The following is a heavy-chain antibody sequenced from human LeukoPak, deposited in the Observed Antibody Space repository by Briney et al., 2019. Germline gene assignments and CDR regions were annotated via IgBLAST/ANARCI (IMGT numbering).Heavy chain of an antibody. Sequence: SQTLSLTCTVSGASIASGEFYCSWIRQPPGKGLEWIGYVTNTGITNFNPSLSSRISTSVDTSKNQFSLKLSSVTAADTAVYYCARDNWNYGSSMDVWGQGTTVTVSS. V-gene: IGHV4-30-4*01. CDR1: GASIASGEFY. CDR3: ARDNWNYGSSMDV. CDR2: VTNTGIT. D-gene: IGHD1-7*01. J-gene: IGHJ6*02.